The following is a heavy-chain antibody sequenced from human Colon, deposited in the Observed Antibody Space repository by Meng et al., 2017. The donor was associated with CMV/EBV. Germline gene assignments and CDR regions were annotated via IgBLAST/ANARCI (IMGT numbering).Heavy chain of an antibody. CDR3: ARDEKYYYYYGMDV. CDR2: IVQDGRDK. CDR1: GFTFSSYS. Sequence: GESLKISCAASGFTFSSYSMTWVRQAPGKGLEWVAKIVQDGRDKYYVDSVKGRFTISRDNAKNTLYLQMNSLRAEDTAVYYCARDEKYYYYYGMDVWGQGTTVTVSS. J-gene: IGHJ6*02. V-gene: IGHV3-7*01.